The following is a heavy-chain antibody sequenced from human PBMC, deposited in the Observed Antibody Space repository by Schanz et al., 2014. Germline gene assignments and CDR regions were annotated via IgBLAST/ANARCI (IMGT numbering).Heavy chain of an antibody. CDR1: GYKFITYG. J-gene: IGHJ4*02. V-gene: IGHV1-18*04. CDR2: INVYNGDT. D-gene: IGHD1-26*01. Sequence: QVQLVQSGVEVKKPGASVKVSCKASGYKFITYGISWVRQAPGQGLEWMGWINVYNGDTKFAKTFQGRVTMTTDTSTSTVYMELRSLTSDDSAVYYCARDRDQWDGNYLDYWGQGTLVTVSS. CDR3: ARDRDQWDGNYLDY.